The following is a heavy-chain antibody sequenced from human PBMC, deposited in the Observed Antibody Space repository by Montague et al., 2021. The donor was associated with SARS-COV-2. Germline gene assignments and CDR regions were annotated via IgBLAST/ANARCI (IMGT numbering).Heavy chain of an antibody. D-gene: IGHD6-13*01. V-gene: IGHV3-9*01. CDR2: ISWSSNSI. Sequence: SLRLSCAASGFTFDDYAMHWVRQAPGKALEWVSGISWSSNSIGYGDSVKGRFTISRDNAKNSLYLQMNSLRAEDTGLYYCAKGQKIKRLVLHSAPDWFDPWGQGTLVTVSS. CDR3: AKGQKIKRLVLHSAPDWFDP. CDR1: GFTFDDYA. J-gene: IGHJ5*02.